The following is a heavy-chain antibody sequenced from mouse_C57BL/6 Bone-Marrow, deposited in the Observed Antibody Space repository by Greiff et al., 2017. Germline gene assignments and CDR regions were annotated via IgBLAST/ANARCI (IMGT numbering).Heavy chain of an antibody. CDR3: AREEGTTVVADWYFDV. D-gene: IGHD1-1*01. CDR1: GYTFTDYY. CDR2: IYPGSGNT. J-gene: IGHJ1*03. Sequence: VQLQQSGPELVKPGASVKISCKASGYTFTDYYINWVKQRPGQGLEWIGWIYPGSGNTKYNEKFKGKATLTVDTSSSTAYMQLSSLTSADSAVYFCAREEGTTVVADWYFDVWGTGTTVTVSS. V-gene: IGHV1-84*01.